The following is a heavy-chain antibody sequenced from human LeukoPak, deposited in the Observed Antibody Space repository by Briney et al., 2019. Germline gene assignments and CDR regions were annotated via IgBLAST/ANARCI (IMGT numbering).Heavy chain of an antibody. Sequence: GASVKVSCKASGGTFSSYGISWVRQAPGQGLEWMGRIIPILGIANYAQKFQGRVTITADKSTSTAYMELSSLRSEDTAVYYCARDWYYYDSSGYFDYWGQGTLVTVSS. J-gene: IGHJ4*02. CDR2: IIPILGIA. CDR3: ARDWYYYDSSGYFDY. V-gene: IGHV1-69*04. CDR1: GGTFSSYG. D-gene: IGHD3-22*01.